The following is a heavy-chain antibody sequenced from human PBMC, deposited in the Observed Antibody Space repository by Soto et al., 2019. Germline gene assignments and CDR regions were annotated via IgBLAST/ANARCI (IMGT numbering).Heavy chain of an antibody. CDR1: GYTFTSYG. D-gene: IGHD6-19*01. Sequence: ASVKVSCEASGYTFTSYGISWVRQAPGQGLEWMGWISAYNGNTNYAQKLQGRVTMTTDTSTSTAYMELRSLRSDDTAVYYCARNLQGIAVAGTKDYWGQGTLVTVSS. V-gene: IGHV1-18*01. J-gene: IGHJ4*02. CDR3: ARNLQGIAVAGTKDY. CDR2: ISAYNGNT.